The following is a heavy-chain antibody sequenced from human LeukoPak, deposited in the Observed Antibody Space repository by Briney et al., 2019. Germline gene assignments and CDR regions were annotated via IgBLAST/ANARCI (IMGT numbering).Heavy chain of an antibody. J-gene: IGHJ4*02. CDR1: GFTFSSYA. D-gene: IGHD4-17*01. V-gene: IGHV3-23*01. CDR3: AKAGGDYDYFDY. Sequence: GGSLRLSCAASGFTFSSYAMSWVRQAPGRGLEWVSAISGSGGSTYYADSVKGRFTIPRDNSKNTLYLQMNSLRAEDTAVYYCAKAGGDYDYFDYWGQGTLVTVSS. CDR2: ISGSGGST.